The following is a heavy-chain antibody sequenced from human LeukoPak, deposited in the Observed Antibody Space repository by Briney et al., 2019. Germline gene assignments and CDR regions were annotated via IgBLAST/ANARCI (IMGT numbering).Heavy chain of an antibody. J-gene: IGHJ4*02. CDR2: IGTSGDRT. CDR3: ARDRPYFDY. Sequence: GGSLRLSCSASGFTFSSSAMSWVRQAPGKGLEWVSAIGTSGDRTFYADSVKGRFTISRDNSKNTLYLQMNSLRAEDTAVYYCARDRPYFDYRGQGTLVTVSS. CDR1: GFTFSSSA. V-gene: IGHV3-23*01.